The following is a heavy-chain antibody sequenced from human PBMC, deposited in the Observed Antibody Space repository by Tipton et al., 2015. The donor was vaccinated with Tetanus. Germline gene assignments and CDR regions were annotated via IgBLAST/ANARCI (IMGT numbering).Heavy chain of an antibody. D-gene: IGHD6-19*01. V-gene: IGHV4-59*01. J-gene: IGHJ4*02. CDR1: GGSIRGFY. CDR3: SRAGRGSGGTGSFY. CDR2: IYYSGSG. Sequence: TLSLTCTVSGGSIRGFYWNWIRQSPGKGLEWIGYIYYSGSGNYNPSLKGRVTMSLDTSKNQVSLNLTSVTAADTAVYYCSRAGRGSGGTGSFYWGQGSLVAVSP.